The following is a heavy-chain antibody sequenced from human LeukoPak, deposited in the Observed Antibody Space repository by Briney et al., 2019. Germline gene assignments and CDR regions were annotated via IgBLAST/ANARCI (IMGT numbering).Heavy chain of an antibody. V-gene: IGHV1-69-2*01. CDR2: VDPEDGET. CDR1: GYTFTDSY. J-gene: IGHJ4*02. Sequence: GASVKVSCKASGYTFTDSYIHWVLQAPEKGFEWLGRVDPEDGETVYAEKFEDRVTMTADTPTDTAYMELRTLTSDDTGIYLCAKSRPPIASYSSSTTVDYWGQGTLVTVSS. D-gene: IGHD6-6*01. CDR3: AKSRPPIASYSSSTTVDY.